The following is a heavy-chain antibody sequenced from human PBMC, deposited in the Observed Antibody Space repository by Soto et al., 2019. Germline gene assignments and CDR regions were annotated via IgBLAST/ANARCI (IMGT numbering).Heavy chain of an antibody. CDR2: ISRDGSVK. CDR1: GFTFSTSG. Sequence: SLRLSCVASGFTFSTSGMHWVRQAPGKGLEWVAVISRDGSVKYYADSVKGRFTISRDTSKNTLYLQMISLRAEDTAVYYCAGEIASGYWGQGTLVTVPS. CDR3: AGEIASGY. D-gene: IGHD2-21*01. J-gene: IGHJ4*01. V-gene: IGHV3-30*03.